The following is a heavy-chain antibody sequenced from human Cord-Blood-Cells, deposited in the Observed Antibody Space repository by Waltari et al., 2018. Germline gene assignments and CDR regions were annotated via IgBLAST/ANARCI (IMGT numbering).Heavy chain of an antibody. V-gene: IGHV3-7*01. CDR1: GFPFSSYW. J-gene: IGHJ4*02. D-gene: IGHD3-22*01. CDR3: ARELGDSSGYPY. CDR2: IKQDGSEK. Sequence: EVQLVESGGGLVQPGGSLRLSCAASGFPFSSYWMSWVRQAPGKGLERVANIKQDGSEKYYVDSVKGRFTISRDNAKNSLYLQMNSLRAEDTAVYYCARELGDSSGYPYWGQGTLVTVSS.